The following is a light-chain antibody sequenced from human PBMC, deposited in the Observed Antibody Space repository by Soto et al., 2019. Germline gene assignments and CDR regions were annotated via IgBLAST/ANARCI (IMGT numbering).Light chain of an antibody. Sequence: EIMLTQSPVTLSLSPGERATLSCRSSQSVNTDLAWYQQKPGQAPRLLIFGVSTRATGVAARFSGDKSGTEFTLTINNLQSEDFATYYCQQYDHRPPTIIFGPGTKVDMK. J-gene: IGKJ3*01. V-gene: IGKV3-15*01. CDR1: QSVNTD. CDR3: QQYDHRPPTII. CDR2: GVS.